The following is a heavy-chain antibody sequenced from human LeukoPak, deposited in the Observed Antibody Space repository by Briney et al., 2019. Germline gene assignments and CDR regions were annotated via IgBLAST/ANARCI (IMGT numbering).Heavy chain of an antibody. J-gene: IGHJ4*02. Sequence: GGSLRLSCAASGFTFSSYGMHWVRQAPGKGLEWVAVISYDGSNKYYADSVKGRFTISRDNSKNTLYLQMNSLRAEDTAVYYCARDLRYSSGYTSGYWGQGTLVTVSS. CDR1: GFTFSSYG. D-gene: IGHD3-22*01. CDR2: ISYDGSNK. V-gene: IGHV3-30*03. CDR3: ARDLRYSSGYTSGY.